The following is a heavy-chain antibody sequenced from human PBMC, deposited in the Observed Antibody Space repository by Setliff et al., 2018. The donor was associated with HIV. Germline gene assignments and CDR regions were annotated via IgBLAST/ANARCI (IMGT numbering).Heavy chain of an antibody. D-gene: IGHD6-13*01. Sequence: SETLSLTCTVSGGSISSYYWSWIRQPPGKGLGWIGEINHSGSTNYNPSLKSRVTISVDTSKNQFSLKLSSVTAADTAVYYCSSSSALEVDAFDIWGQGTMVTVSS. CDR2: INHSGST. CDR3: SSSSALEVDAFDI. CDR1: GGSISSYY. V-gene: IGHV4-34*03. J-gene: IGHJ3*02.